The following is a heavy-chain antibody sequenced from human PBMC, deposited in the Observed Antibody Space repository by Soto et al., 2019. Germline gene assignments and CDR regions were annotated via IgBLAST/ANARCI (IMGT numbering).Heavy chain of an antibody. J-gene: IGHJ4*02. Sequence: EVQLLESGGGLVHPGESLRLSCAASGFTFSDYAMSWVRQAPGKGLEWVSAISGSGGTTYYADSVKGRFTISRDNSKNSLYLQMNSLRAEDTAVYYCAGQYSSSSVEFWGQGTLVTVSS. CDR3: AGQYSSSSVEF. CDR2: ISGSGGTT. D-gene: IGHD6-6*01. CDR1: GFTFSDYA. V-gene: IGHV3-23*01.